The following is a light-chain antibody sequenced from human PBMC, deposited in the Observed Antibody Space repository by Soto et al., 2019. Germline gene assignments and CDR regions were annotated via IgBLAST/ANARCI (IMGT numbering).Light chain of an antibody. V-gene: IGKV3-15*01. CDR3: QQYNDWPLT. Sequence: EILMAQSPATLSVSPGERATLSCRASQSVSSNLAWYQQKPGQAPRLLIFRASTWATGIPARFRGSGSGTEFTLTISSLESEDFAVYYCQQYNDWPLTLGGGTKVESK. CDR2: RAS. J-gene: IGKJ4*01. CDR1: QSVSSN.